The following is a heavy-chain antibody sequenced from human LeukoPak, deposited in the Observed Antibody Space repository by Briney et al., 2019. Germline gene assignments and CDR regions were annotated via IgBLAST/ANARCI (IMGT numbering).Heavy chain of an antibody. Sequence: PGGSLRLSCAASGFTFSSYAMHWVRQAPGKGREWVAVISYDGSNKYYADSVEGRFTISRDNSKNTLYLQMNSLRAEDTAVYYCASHGYSSSWSDAFDIWGQGTMVTVSS. J-gene: IGHJ3*02. CDR2: ISYDGSNK. CDR3: ASHGYSSSWSDAFDI. CDR1: GFTFSSYA. V-gene: IGHV3-30*04. D-gene: IGHD6-13*01.